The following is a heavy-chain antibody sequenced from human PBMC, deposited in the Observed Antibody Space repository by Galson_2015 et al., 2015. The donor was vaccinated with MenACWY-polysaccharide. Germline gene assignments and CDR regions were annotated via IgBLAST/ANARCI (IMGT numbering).Heavy chain of an antibody. Sequence: CLRLSCAGSGFSFSSYSMSSGRQAAGEGQEWVSSISAHTRSTYDTDSVRGRFTIYRDNSKTTLYLQMNRLRAEDTALYYCARLAVSGMLNWWLDPWGRGTLVSVSS. CDR3: ARLAVSGMLNWWLDP. V-gene: IGHV3-23*01. CDR1: GFSFSSYS. CDR2: ISAHTRST. D-gene: IGHD2-8*02. J-gene: IGHJ2*01.